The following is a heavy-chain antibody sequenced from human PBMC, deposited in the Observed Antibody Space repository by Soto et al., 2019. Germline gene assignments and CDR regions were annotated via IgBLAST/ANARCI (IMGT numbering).Heavy chain of an antibody. V-gene: IGHV1-8*01. J-gene: IGHJ4*02. D-gene: IGHD3-10*01. Sequence: QVELVQSGAEVRTPGASVKVSCKASGYTFTSYDINWVRQATGQRPEWMGWMNPDSGNTGYVQKFQGRVTMTRNTAIITAYMELSSLRSEDTAVYYCARSVGGSNVNFDYWGQGTLVTVSS. CDR2: MNPDSGNT. CDR1: GYTFTSYD. CDR3: ARSVGGSNVNFDY.